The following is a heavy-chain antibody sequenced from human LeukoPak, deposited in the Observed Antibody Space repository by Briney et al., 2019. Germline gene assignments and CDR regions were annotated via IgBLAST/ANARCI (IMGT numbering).Heavy chain of an antibody. D-gene: IGHD3-22*01. CDR3: ARDRYDSSGYYLNY. Sequence: ASVKVSCKASGYTFTNYDIHWVRQATGHGPEWMGWMNPKSGFTGYAQKFQGRVTMTRDTSISTAYMELSRLRSDDTAVYYCARDRYDSSGYYLNYWGQGTLVTVSS. J-gene: IGHJ4*02. V-gene: IGHV1-2*02. CDR2: MNPKSGFT. CDR1: GYTFTNYD.